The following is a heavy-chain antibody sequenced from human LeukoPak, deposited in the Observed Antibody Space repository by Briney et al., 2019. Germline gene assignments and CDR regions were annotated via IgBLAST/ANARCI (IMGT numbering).Heavy chain of an antibody. CDR3: ARDSRVYYGSGSSYHY. D-gene: IGHD3-10*01. J-gene: IGHJ4*02. V-gene: IGHV3-30-3*01. Sequence: GGSLRLSCAASGFTFSSYAMHWVRQAPGKGLEWVAVISYDGSNKYYADSVKGRFTISRDNSKNTLYLQMNSLRAEDTAVYYCARDSRVYYGSGSSYHYWGQGTLVTVSS. CDR2: ISYDGSNK. CDR1: GFTFSSYA.